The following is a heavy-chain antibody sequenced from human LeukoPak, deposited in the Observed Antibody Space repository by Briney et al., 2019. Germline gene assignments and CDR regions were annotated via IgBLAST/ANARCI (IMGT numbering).Heavy chain of an antibody. CDR1: GGSISSSSYY. J-gene: IGHJ3*02. CDR2: IYYSGST. D-gene: IGHD5-12*01. CDR3: ARADVDMVATDI. Sequence: PSETLSLTCTVSGGSISSSSYYWGWIRQPPGKGLEWIGSIYYSGSTYYNPSLKSRVTIFVDRSMNQFSLKLSSVTAADTAVYYCARADVDMVATDIWGQGTMVTVSS. V-gene: IGHV4-39*07.